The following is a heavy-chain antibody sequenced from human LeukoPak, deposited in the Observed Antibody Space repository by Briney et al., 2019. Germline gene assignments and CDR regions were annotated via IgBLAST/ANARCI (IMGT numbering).Heavy chain of an antibody. CDR1: GGSISSSSYY. D-gene: IGHD4-23*01. J-gene: IGHJ4*02. CDR3: ARHFGDYGGNSEPYYFDY. Sequence: PSETLSLTCTVPGGSISSSSYYWGWIRQPPGKGLGWIGSIYYSGSTYYNPSLKSRVTISVDTSKNQFSLKLSSVTAADTAVYYCARHFGDYGGNSEPYYFDYWGQGTLVTVSS. V-gene: IGHV4-39*01. CDR2: IYYSGST.